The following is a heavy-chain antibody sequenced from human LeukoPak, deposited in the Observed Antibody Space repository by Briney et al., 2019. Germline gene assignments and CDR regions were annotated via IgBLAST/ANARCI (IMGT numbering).Heavy chain of an antibody. CDR2: IKQDGSEK. D-gene: IGHD2-2*01. CDR3: AREQYCSSTSCYAGLVY. V-gene: IGHV3-7*01. CDR1: GFTFSSYW. Sequence: PGGPLRLSCAASGFTFSSYWMSWVRQAPGKGLEWVANIKQDGSEKYYVDSVKGRFTISRDNAKNSLHLQMNSLRAEDTAVYYCAREQYCSSTSCYAGLVYWGQGTLVTVSS. J-gene: IGHJ4*02.